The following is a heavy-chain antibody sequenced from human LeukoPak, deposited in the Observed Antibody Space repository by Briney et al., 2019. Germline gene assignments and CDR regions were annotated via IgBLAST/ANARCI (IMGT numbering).Heavy chain of an antibody. CDR3: AKQRIVDYYGSGSYYNAYYFDY. CDR1: GFTFSSYA. J-gene: IGHJ4*02. Sequence: GGSLRLSCAASGFTFSSYAMSWVRQAPGKGLEWVSAISGSGGSTYHADSVKGRFTISRDNSKNTLYLQMNSLRAEDTAVYYCAKQRIVDYYGSGSYYNAYYFDYWGQGTLVTVSS. D-gene: IGHD3-10*01. CDR2: ISGSGGST. V-gene: IGHV3-23*01.